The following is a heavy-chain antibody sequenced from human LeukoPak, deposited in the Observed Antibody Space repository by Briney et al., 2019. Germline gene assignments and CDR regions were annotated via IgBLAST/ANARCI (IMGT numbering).Heavy chain of an antibody. CDR1: GGSISSSYW. D-gene: IGHD1-26*01. CDR2: VYHSGST. J-gene: IGHJ4*02. V-gene: IGHV4-4*02. CDR3: AREEALGSGSFDY. Sequence: SETLSLTCAVSGGSISSSYWWSWVRQPPGKGLEWIGEVYHSGSTNYSPSLKSRVTLSVDKSKNQFSLKLSSVTAADTAVYYCAREEALGSGSFDYWGQGTLVTVSS.